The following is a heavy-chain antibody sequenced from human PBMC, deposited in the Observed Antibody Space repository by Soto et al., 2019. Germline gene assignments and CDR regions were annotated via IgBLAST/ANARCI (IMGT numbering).Heavy chain of an antibody. CDR1: GYTLTELS. CDR2: FDPEDGET. CDR3: ATPLYGDYELGAFDI. D-gene: IGHD4-17*01. Sequence: ASVKVSCKVSGYTLTELSMHWVRQAPGKGLEWMGGFDPEDGETIYAQKFQGRVTMTEDTSTDTAYMELSSLRSEDTAVYYCATPLYGDYELGAFDIWGQGTMVTVSS. J-gene: IGHJ3*02. V-gene: IGHV1-24*01.